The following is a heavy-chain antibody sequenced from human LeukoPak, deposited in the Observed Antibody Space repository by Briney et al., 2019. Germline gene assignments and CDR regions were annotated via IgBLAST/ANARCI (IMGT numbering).Heavy chain of an antibody. J-gene: IGHJ4*02. Sequence: GSLRLSCAASGFTFSSYAMHWVRQAPGKGLEWVAVISYDGSNKYYADSVKGRFTISRDNSKNTLYLQMNSLRAEDTAVYYCAREARRFDYWGQGTLVTVSS. CDR1: GFTFSSYA. CDR2: ISYDGSNK. V-gene: IGHV3-30*04. CDR3: AREARRFDY.